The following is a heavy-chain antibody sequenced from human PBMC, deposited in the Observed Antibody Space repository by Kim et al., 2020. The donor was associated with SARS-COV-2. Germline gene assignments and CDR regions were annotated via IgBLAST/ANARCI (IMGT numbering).Heavy chain of an antibody. D-gene: IGHD1-1*01. J-gene: IGHJ4*02. Sequence: YADSVKGRFTISRDNAKSTLSLQMNNLSAEDTAVYFCARDLASLADYWGQGTQVTVSS. CDR3: ARDLASLADY. V-gene: IGHV3-74*01.